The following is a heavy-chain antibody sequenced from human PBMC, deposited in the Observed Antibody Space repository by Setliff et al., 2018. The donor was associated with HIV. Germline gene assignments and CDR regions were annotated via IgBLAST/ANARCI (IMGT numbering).Heavy chain of an antibody. D-gene: IGHD1-26*01. CDR2: IIPIFGTA. V-gene: IGHV1-69*05. CDR3: ASGGSGSCLPVPDAFDI. CDR1: GGTFSSYA. Sequence: SVKVSCKASGGTFSSYAISWVRQAPGRGLEWMGGIIPIFGTANYAQKFQGRVTITTDESTSTAYMDLSSLRSEDTAVYYCASGGSGSCLPVPDAFDIWGQGTMVTVSS. J-gene: IGHJ3*02.